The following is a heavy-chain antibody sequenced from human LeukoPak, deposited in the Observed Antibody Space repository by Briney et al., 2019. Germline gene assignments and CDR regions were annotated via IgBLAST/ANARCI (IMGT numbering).Heavy chain of an antibody. CDR2: ISGSGGST. CDR1: GFTFSSYA. CDR3: RGYCSGGSCYSSWFDP. D-gene: IGHD2-15*01. V-gene: IGHV3-23*01. J-gene: IGHJ5*02. Sequence: GGSLSLSCAASGFTFSSYAMSWVRQAPGKGLEWVTAISGSGGSTYQADSVKGRFTISRDNSKNTLYLQMNSLRAEDTAVYYCRGYCSGGSCYSSWFDPWGQGTLVTVSS.